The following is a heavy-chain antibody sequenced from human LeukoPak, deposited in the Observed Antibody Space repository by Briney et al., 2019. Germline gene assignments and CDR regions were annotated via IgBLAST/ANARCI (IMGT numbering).Heavy chain of an antibody. Sequence: RASETLSLTCAVYGGSFSGYYWSWIRQPPGKGLEWIGEINHSGSTNYNPSLKSRVTISVDTSKNHFSLKLGSVTAADTAVYYCARRRSLGGPSDYWGQGTLVTVSS. CDR1: GGSFSGYY. CDR2: INHSGST. D-gene: IGHD3-16*01. V-gene: IGHV4-34*01. J-gene: IGHJ4*02. CDR3: ARRRSLGGPSDY.